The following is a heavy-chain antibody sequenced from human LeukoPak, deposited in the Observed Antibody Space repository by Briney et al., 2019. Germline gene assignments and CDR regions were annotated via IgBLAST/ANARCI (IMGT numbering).Heavy chain of an antibody. J-gene: IGHJ4*02. CDR2: INHSGST. Sequence: PSETLSLTCAVYGGSFSGYYWSWIRQPPGKGLEWIGEINHSGSTNYSPPLKSRVTIPVDTSKNQFSLKLSSVTAADTAVYYCARGGNTGYYLWGQGTLVTVSS. CDR3: ARGGNTGYYL. CDR1: GGSFSGYY. D-gene: IGHD3-10*01. V-gene: IGHV4-34*01.